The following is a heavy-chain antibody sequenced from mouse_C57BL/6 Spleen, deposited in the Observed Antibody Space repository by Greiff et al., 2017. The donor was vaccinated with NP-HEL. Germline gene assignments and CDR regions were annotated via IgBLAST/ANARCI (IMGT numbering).Heavy chain of an antibody. CDR1: GYTFTSYW. V-gene: IGHV1-50*01. Sequence: QVQLKQPGAELVKPGASVKLSCKASGYTFTSYWMQWVKQRPGQGLEWIGEIDPSDSYTNYNQKFKGKATLTVDTSSSTAYMQLSSLTSEDSAVYYCARQGYGNSYFDYWGQGTTLTVSS. D-gene: IGHD2-10*02. CDR3: ARQGYGNSYFDY. J-gene: IGHJ2*01. CDR2: IDPSDSYT.